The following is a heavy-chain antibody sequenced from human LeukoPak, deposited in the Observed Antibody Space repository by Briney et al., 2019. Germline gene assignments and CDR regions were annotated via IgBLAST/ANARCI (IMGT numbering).Heavy chain of an antibody. D-gene: IGHD6-19*01. V-gene: IGHV1-3*01. J-gene: IGHJ4*02. CDR3: ARGGGYSSGWYLPPFDY. Sequence: ASVKVSCKASGYTFTSYAMHWVRQAPGQRLECMGWINAGNGNTKYLQKFQGRVTITRDTSASTAYMELSSLRSEDTAVYYCARGGGYSSGWYLPPFDYWGQGTLVTVSS. CDR2: INAGNGNT. CDR1: GYTFTSYA.